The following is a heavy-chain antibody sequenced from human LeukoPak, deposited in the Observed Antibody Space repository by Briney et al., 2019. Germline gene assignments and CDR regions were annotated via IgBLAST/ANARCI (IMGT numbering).Heavy chain of an antibody. CDR3: AREYTGTSGLGGEDY. CDR1: GYTFTAYY. J-gene: IGHJ4*02. D-gene: IGHD3-16*01. Sequence: GASVKVSCKASGYTFTAYYLHWVRQAPGQGLEWMGWINPNTGGTYYAQKFQGRVAMTRDTSLSTAYMELNRLRSDDTATYYCAREYTGTSGLGGEDYWGQGTLATVSS. CDR2: INPNTGGT. V-gene: IGHV1-2*02.